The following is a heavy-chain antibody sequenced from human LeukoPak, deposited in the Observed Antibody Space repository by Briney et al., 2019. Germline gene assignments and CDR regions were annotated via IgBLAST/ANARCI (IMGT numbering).Heavy chain of an antibody. Sequence: GGSLRLSCAASGFTFSDYSMNWVRQAPGKGLERISYVGISSGSRKYADSVQGRFTISGDSAKNSVFLQMNSLRVEDTAVYDCARDHRYAFDNWGQGTLVTVSS. CDR1: GFTFSDYS. J-gene: IGHJ4*02. CDR2: VGISSGSR. D-gene: IGHD5-12*01. CDR3: ARDHRYAFDN. V-gene: IGHV3-48*04.